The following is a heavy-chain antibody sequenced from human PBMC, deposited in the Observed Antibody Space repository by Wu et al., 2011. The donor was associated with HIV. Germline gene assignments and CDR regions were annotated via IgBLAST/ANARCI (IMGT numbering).Heavy chain of an antibody. CDR1: GGTFNNYA. V-gene: IGHV1-69*06. CDR2: ISPIFSTA. CDR3: AGEPSLNFYDSSGDGAFDI. J-gene: IGHJ3*02. Sequence: QVQLVQSGAEVKKPGSSVKVSCKASGGTFNNYAIGWVRQAPGQGLEWMGGISPIFSTARYAEKFQGRVTITADKFTSTTYMELSSLRSEDTAVYYCAGEPSLNFYDSSGDGAFDIWGQGTMVTVSS. D-gene: IGHD3-22*01.